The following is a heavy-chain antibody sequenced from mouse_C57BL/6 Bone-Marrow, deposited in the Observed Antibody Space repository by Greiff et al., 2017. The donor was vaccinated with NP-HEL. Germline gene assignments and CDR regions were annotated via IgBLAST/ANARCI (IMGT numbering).Heavy chain of an antibody. CDR1: GYTFTSYG. Sequence: QVQLQQSGAELARPGAPVKLSCKASGYTFTSYGISWVKQRTGQGLEWIGDIYPRSGNTYYNEKFKGKATLTADKSSSTAYMELRRLTSEDSAVYFCARTPVRYFDYGGQGTTLTVSS. J-gene: IGHJ2*01. V-gene: IGHV1-81*01. CDR3: ARTPVRYFDY. CDR2: IYPRSGNT.